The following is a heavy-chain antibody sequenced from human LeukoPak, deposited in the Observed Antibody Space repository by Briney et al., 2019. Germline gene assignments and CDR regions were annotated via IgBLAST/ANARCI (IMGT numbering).Heavy chain of an antibody. J-gene: IGHJ3*02. CDR3: ANVLLEDWNDDAFDI. V-gene: IGHV3-23*01. CDR1: GFTFSSYA. CDR2: ISGTGGNT. Sequence: GGSLRLSCAASGFTFSSYAMSWVRQAPGQGLEWVSSISGTGGNTYYADSVKGRFTISRDNSKNTLYLQMNSLRAEDTAVYYCANVLLEDWNDDAFDIWGQGTMVTVSS. D-gene: IGHD1-1*01.